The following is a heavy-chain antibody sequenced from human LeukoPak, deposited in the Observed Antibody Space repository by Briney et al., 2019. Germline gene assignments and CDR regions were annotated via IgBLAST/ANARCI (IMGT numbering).Heavy chain of an antibody. CDR2: ISGSSYYI. CDR1: GFSFSSYT. D-gene: IGHD3-22*01. V-gene: IGHV3-21*01. J-gene: IGHJ4*02. Sequence: GGSLRLSCAASGFSFSSYTVNWVRQASGKGLEWVSSISGSSYYIYYADSVRGRFTISRDNAENSAYLQMDSLRAEDTAVYYCAREYRVYDSSGLAYWGQGTLVTVSS. CDR3: AREYRVYDSSGLAY.